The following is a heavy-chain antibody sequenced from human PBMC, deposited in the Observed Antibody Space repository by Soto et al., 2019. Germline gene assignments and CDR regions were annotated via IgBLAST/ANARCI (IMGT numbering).Heavy chain of an antibody. CDR3: ARKGDGYDFDY. D-gene: IGHD5-12*01. V-gene: IGHV4-28*01. J-gene: IGHJ4*02. CDR1: GYSISSSNW. CDR2: IYYSGST. Sequence: SETLSLTCAVSGYSISSSNWWGWIRQPPGKGLEWIGYIYYSGSTYYNPSLKSRVTMSVDTSKNQFSLKLSSVTAVDTAVYYCARKGDGYDFDYWGQGTLVTVSS.